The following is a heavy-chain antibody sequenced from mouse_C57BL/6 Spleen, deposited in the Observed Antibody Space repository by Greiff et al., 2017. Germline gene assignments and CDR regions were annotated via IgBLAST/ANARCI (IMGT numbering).Heavy chain of an antibody. D-gene: IGHD2-5*01. J-gene: IGHJ2*01. V-gene: IGHV1-50*01. Sequence: QVQLQQPGAELVKPGASVKLSCKASGYTFTSYWMQWVKQRPGQGLEWIGEIDPSDSYTNYNQKFKGKATLTVDTSSSTAYMQLSSLTSEDSAVYYCARLYYSNYFDYWGQGTTLTVSS. CDR2: IDPSDSYT. CDR3: ARLYYSNYFDY. CDR1: GYTFTSYW.